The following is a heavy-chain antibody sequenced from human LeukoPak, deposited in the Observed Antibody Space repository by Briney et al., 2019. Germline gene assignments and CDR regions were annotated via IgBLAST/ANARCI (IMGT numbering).Heavy chain of an antibody. D-gene: IGHD2-2*01. Sequence: GRSLRLSCAASGFTFSSYAMHWVRQAPGKGLEWVAVISYDGTNKNYTDSVKGRFTISRDNSKNTLYLQMNSLRAEDTAVYFCARVRPAVGYYYGMDVWGKGTTVTVSS. CDR2: ISYDGTNK. V-gene: IGHV3-30*04. CDR1: GFTFSSYA. CDR3: ARVRPAVGYYYGMDV. J-gene: IGHJ6*04.